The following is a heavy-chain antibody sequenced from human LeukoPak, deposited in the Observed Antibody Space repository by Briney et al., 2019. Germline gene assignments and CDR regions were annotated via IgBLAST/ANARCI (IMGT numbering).Heavy chain of an antibody. Sequence: GGSLRLSCAASGFTLSTYGMHWVRQAPGKGLEWVAMISHDGNSKQYADFAKGRFTISRDNSKNTLYLQMNSLRAEDTAVYCCAMTPGTGYGMDVWGQGTTVTVSS. CDR2: ISHDGNSK. J-gene: IGHJ6*02. D-gene: IGHD6-13*01. V-gene: IGHV3-30*03. CDR1: GFTLSTYG. CDR3: AMTPGTGYGMDV.